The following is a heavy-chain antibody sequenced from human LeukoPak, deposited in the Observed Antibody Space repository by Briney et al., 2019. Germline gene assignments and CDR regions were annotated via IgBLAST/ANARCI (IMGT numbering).Heavy chain of an antibody. CDR3: ARDSVTHYDFWSGSYGGYFDY. CDR1: GFTFSNYA. Sequence: PGGSLRLSCAASGFTFSNYAMHWVRQPPGKGLEWVALISYDGRSNYYADSVKGRFTISRDNSNNTLYLQMNSLRAEDTAVYYCARDSVTHYDFWSGSYGGYFDYWGQGTLVTVSS. D-gene: IGHD3-3*01. V-gene: IGHV3-30*04. CDR2: ISYDGRSN. J-gene: IGHJ4*02.